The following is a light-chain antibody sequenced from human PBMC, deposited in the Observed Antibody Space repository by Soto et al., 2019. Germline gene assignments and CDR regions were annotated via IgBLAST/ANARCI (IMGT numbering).Light chain of an antibody. V-gene: IGKV3-20*01. Sequence: EFVLTQSPGTLSLSPGERATLSYRASQSVSSSSLAWYQQRPGQAPRLLIYGTSSRATGIPDRFSGSGSGTDFTLTISRLEPEDFAVYFCQRYGSSPLITFGQGTRLEIK. CDR2: GTS. J-gene: IGKJ5*01. CDR3: QRYGSSPLIT. CDR1: QSVSSSS.